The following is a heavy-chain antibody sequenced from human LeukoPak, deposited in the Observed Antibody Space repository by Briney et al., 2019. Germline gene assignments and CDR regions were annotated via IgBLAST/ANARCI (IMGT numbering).Heavy chain of an antibody. V-gene: IGHV3-15*01. CDR3: TTGPLITMIVGNDY. CDR1: GFTFSNAW. CDR2: IKSKTDGGTT. Sequence: GGSLRLSCAASGFTFSNAWMSWVRQAPGKGLEWVGRIKSKTDGGTTDYAAPVKGRFTISRDDSKNTLYLQMNSLKTEDTAVYYCTTGPLITMIVGNDYWGQGTLVTVSS. J-gene: IGHJ4*02. D-gene: IGHD3-22*01.